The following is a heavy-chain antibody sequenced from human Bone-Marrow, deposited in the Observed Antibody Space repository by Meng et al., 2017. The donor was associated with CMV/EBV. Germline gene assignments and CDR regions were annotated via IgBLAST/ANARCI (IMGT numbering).Heavy chain of an antibody. V-gene: IGHV5-51*01. CDR3: ARSNYYDSSGYSYYYYGMDV. CDR1: GYSFTSYW. J-gene: IGHJ6*02. CDR2: IYPGDSDT. Sequence: GESLKISCKGSGYSFTSYWIGWVRQMPGKGLEWMGIIYPGDSDTRYSPSFQGRVTISADKSISTAYLQWSSLKASDTAMYYCARSNYYDSSGYSYYYYGMDVWGQGTTVTVSS. D-gene: IGHD3-22*01.